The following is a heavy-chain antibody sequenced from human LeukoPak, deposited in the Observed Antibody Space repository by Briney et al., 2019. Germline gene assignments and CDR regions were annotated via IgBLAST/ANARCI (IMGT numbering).Heavy chain of an antibody. J-gene: IGHJ2*01. V-gene: IGHV4-39*07. CDR3: ARPLVIYQPHKVRLRENNYWYFDL. Sequence: SETLSLTCTVSGGSISSSSYYWGWIRQPPGKGLEWIGSIYYSGSTYYNPSLKSRVTISVDTSKNQFSLKLSSVTAADTAVYYCARPLVIYQPHKVRLRENNYWYFDLWGRGTLVTVSS. CDR2: IYYSGST. D-gene: IGHD2-2*01. CDR1: GGSISSSSYY.